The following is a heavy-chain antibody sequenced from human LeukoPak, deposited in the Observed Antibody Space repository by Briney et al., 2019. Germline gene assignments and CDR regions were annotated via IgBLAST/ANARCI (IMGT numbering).Heavy chain of an antibody. V-gene: IGHV3-30*02. D-gene: IGHD2-21*02. Sequence: PGGSLRLSCTASGFTISSNGMHWVRMGPGKGKELEAFVRYDGSSKYYVDSVHGRFTISRDNSKNTLYLQMNRLSAEDTPVDCCAKDFESYCGGGCYYDYWGQGTLVPVPS. CDR3: AKDFESYCGGGCYYDY. J-gene: IGHJ4*02. CDR1: GFTISSNG. CDR2: VRYDGSSK.